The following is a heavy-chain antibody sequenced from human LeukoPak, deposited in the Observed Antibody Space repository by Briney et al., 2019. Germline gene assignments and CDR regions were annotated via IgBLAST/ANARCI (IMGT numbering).Heavy chain of an antibody. J-gene: IGHJ4*02. D-gene: IGHD4-17*01. CDR2: IYYSGST. CDR3: ARHTTAHDY. CDR1: GGSISSYY. V-gene: IGHV4-59*08. Sequence: SETLSLTCTVSGGSISSYYWSWIQQPPGKGLEWIGYIYYSGSTNYNPSLKSRVTISVDTSKNQFSLKLSSVTAADTAVYYCARHTTAHDYWGQGTLVTVSS.